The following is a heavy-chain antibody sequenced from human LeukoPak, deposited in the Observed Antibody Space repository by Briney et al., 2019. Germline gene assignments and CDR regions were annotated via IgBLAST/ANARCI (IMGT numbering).Heavy chain of an antibody. Sequence: SETLSLTCTVSGGSISTYYWSWIRRPPGKGLEWIGYIYYSGSTSYNPSLKSRVTISVDTSKNQFSLKLTSVTAADTAVYYCARVFRGAVTSNWFDPWGQGTLVTVSS. CDR1: GGSISTYY. V-gene: IGHV4-59*01. J-gene: IGHJ5*02. D-gene: IGHD4-17*01. CDR2: IYYSGST. CDR3: ARVFRGAVTSNWFDP.